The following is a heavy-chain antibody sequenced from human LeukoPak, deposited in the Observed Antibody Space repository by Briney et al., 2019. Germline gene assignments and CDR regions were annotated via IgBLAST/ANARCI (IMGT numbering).Heavy chain of an antibody. D-gene: IGHD3-10*01. V-gene: IGHV3-23*01. CDR2: ISSSGGST. CDR3: AKTSPHYYRSGSYYLIPCDP. Sequence: GGSLRLSCSASGFTFSSYGMSWVRQAPGKGLGWVSAISSSGGSTFYADSVKGRFTISRDNSKNTLYLQVSSLAAEDTAVHYCAKTSPHYYRSGSYYLIPCDPWGQGTLVTVSS. CDR1: GFTFSSYG. J-gene: IGHJ5*02.